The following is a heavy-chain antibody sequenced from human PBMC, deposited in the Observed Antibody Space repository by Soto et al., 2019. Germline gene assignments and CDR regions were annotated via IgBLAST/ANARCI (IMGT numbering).Heavy chain of an antibody. J-gene: IGHJ4*02. CDR1: GYTFTGYY. Sequence: ASVKVSCKACGYTFTGYYMHWVRQAPGQGLEWMGWINPNSGGTNYAQKFQGWVTMTRDTSISTAYMELSRLRSDDTAVYYCARETIGYYFDYWGQGTLVTVSS. D-gene: IGHD1-1*01. CDR2: INPNSGGT. V-gene: IGHV1-2*04. CDR3: ARETIGYYFDY.